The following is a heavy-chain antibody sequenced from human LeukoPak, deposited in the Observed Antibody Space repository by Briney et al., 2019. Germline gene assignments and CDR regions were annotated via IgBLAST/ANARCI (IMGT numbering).Heavy chain of an antibody. CDR1: GDFISSSSYF. CDR3: ASPWSSGGFDY. J-gene: IGHJ4*02. V-gene: IGHV4-39*01. CDR2: IYYSGST. D-gene: IGHD6-19*01. Sequence: KPSETLSLTCTVSGDFISSSSYFWGWIRQPPGKGLEWIESIYYSGSTSYNTSLKSRVTISVDTPKNQFSLKLSFVTAADTAVYYCASPWSSGGFDYWGQGTLVTVSS.